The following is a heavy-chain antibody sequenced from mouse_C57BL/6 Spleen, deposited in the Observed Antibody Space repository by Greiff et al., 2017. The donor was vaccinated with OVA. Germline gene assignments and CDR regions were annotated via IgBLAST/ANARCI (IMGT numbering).Heavy chain of an antibody. Sequence: VQLQQSGAELVRPGTSVKLSCKASGYTFTSYWMHWVKQRPGQGLEWIGVIDPSDSYTNYNQKFKGKATLTVDTSSSTAYMQLSSLTSEDSAVYYCARDYGSSYLYYFDYWGQGTTLTVSS. V-gene: IGHV1-59*01. J-gene: IGHJ2*01. D-gene: IGHD1-1*01. CDR3: ARDYGSSYLYYFDY. CDR2: IDPSDSYT. CDR1: GYTFTSYW.